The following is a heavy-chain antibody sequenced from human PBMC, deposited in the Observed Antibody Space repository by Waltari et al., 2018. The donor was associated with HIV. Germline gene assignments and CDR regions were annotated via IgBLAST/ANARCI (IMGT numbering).Heavy chain of an antibody. J-gene: IGHJ4*02. Sequence: EVQPVQSGAEVKKSGESLKICCQGSGSIFTNYWIGWVRQMAGKGMEWMGIVYPADSDTRYSPAFQGQVTISADKSISTAYLQWSSLKASDSAIYYCVIQFGDQWGQGSLVTVSS. D-gene: IGHD3-16*01. V-gene: IGHV5-51*03. CDR3: VIQFGDQ. CDR1: GSIFTNYW. CDR2: VYPADSDT.